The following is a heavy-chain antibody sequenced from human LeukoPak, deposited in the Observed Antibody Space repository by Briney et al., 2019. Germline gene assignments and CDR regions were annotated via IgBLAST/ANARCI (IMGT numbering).Heavy chain of an antibody. D-gene: IGHD3-3*01. CDR3: AKDHYWSIDY. V-gene: IGHV3-74*01. CDR2: IKGDGIST. J-gene: IGHJ4*02. CDR1: GFTFSSYS. Sequence: GGSLRLSCAASGFTFSSYSMTWVRHAPGQGLVWVSRIKGDGISTNYADSVKGRFTISRDIAKNTLYLQMNSLRPEDTGVYYCAKDHYWSIDYWGRGTLVTVSS.